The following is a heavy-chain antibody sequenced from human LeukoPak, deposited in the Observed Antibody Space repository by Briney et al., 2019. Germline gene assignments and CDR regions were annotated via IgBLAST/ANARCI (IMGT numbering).Heavy chain of an antibody. CDR2: ISAYNGNT. CDR3: ARGDYDSSGYYYGYYFDY. J-gene: IGHJ4*02. V-gene: IGHV1-18*01. CDR1: GYTFTSYG. Sequence: GASVKVSCKASGYTFTSYGISWVRQAPGRGLEWMGWISAYNGNTNYAQKLQGRVTMTTDTSTSTTYMELRSLRSDDTAVYYCARGDYDSSGYYYGYYFDYWGQGTLVTVSS. D-gene: IGHD3-22*01.